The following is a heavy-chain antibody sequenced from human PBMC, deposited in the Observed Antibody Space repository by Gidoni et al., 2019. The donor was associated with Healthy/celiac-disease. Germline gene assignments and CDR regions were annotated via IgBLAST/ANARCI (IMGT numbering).Heavy chain of an antibody. CDR3: ARGLPDSSGYYTYYFDY. CDR2: IIPIFGTA. V-gene: IGHV1-69*06. CDR1: GGTFSSYA. D-gene: IGHD3-22*01. Sequence: QVQLVQSGAEVKTPGSSVKVSCKASGGTFSSYAISWVRQAPGQGLEWMGGIIPIFGTANYAQKFQGRVTITADKSTSTAYMELSSLRSEDTAVYYCARGLPDSSGYYTYYFDYWGQGTLVTVSS. J-gene: IGHJ4*02.